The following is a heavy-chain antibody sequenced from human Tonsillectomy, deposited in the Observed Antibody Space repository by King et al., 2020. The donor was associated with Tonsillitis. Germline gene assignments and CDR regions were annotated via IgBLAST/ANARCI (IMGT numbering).Heavy chain of an antibody. J-gene: IGHJ6*03. V-gene: IGHV4-34*01. CDR2: INHSAST. D-gene: IGHD3-3*01. CDR3: ARGGGTIFGVIVADSYYYYMDV. CDR1: GGSFSGYY. Sequence: VQLQQWGARLLKPSETLSLTCAVYGGSFSGYYWTWIRQPPGTGLEWIGEINHSASTNYNPSLTSRVTISVDTSKNQFSLTLRSVTAADTAVYYCARGGGTIFGVIVADSYYYYMDVWGKGTTVTVSS.